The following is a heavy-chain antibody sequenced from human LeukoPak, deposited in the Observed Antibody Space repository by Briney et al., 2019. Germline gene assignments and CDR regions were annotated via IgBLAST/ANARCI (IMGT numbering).Heavy chain of an antibody. CDR1: GGSISSSSYY. CDR3: ARRDNRGGYLDY. CDR2: IYYSGSS. D-gene: IGHD3-22*01. J-gene: IGHJ4*02. Sequence: SETLSHTCTGSGGSISSSSYYWGWIRQPPGKGLEWIGSIYYSGSSYYNPSLKGRVTISVDTSKNQFSLKLSSVTAADTAVYYCARRDNRGGYLDYWAEGTVVTVSS. V-gene: IGHV4-39*01.